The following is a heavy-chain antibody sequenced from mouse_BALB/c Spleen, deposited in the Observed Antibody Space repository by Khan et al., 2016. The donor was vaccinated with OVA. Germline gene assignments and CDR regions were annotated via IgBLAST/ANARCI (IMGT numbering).Heavy chain of an antibody. CDR2: ISPGSGSP. CDR1: GYTFTSYW. V-gene: IGHV1S41*01. D-gene: IGHD1-1*01. Sequence: DLVKPGASVKLSCKATGYTFTSYWINWIKQRPGQGLEWIGHISPGSGSPYYNKMFTVKSTLPVDTSSTTAYIQLSSLSSEDSAVYFCATSNYFGSGVDAMEYWGQGTSVTVSS. CDR3: ATSNYFGSGVDAMEY. J-gene: IGHJ4*01.